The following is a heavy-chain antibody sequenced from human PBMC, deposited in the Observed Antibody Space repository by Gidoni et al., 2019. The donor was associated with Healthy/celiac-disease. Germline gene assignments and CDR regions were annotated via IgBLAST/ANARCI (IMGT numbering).Heavy chain of an antibody. D-gene: IGHD5-12*01. J-gene: IGHJ6*02. Sequence: AFTFSSYGMRLVRQVPGKGLGWVAVISYDGSNKYYADAVKGRFTISIDNSQNTLYLQMNSRRAEDTAVYYCAKDKVDIVATSSGYYYYGMDVWGQGTTVTVSS. V-gene: IGHV3-30*18. CDR1: AFTFSSYG. CDR3: AKDKVDIVATSSGYYYYGMDV. CDR2: ISYDGSNK.